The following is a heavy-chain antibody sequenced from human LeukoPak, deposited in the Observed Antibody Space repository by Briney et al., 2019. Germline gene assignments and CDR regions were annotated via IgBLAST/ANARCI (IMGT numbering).Heavy chain of an antibody. CDR3: AKDFVGSGYDPALILHAFDI. CDR2: FSSSSSTI. CDR1: GFTFSSYS. D-gene: IGHD5-12*01. J-gene: IGHJ3*02. V-gene: IGHV3-48*01. Sequence: PGGSLRLSCAASGFTFSSYSMNWVRHAPGKGLERVSYFSSSSSTIYYADSVKGRFTISRDNAKNSLYLQMNSLRVEDTAVYYCAKDFVGSGYDPALILHAFDIWGQGTMVTVSS.